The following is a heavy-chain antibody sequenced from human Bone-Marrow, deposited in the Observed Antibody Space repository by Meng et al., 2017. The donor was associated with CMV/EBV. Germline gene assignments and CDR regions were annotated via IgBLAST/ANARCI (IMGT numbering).Heavy chain of an antibody. J-gene: IGHJ6*02. V-gene: IGHV4-39*07. CDR2: IYYSGST. CDR1: GGSISSSSYY. Sequence: SETLSLTCTVSGGSISSSSYYWGWIRQPPGKGLEWIGSIYYSGSTYYNPSLKSRVTISVDTSKNQFSLKLSSVTAADTAVYYCAREWGAARAPLRYYYYYGMDVWGQATTATVSS. CDR3: AREWGAARAPLRYYYYYGMDV. D-gene: IGHD6-6*01.